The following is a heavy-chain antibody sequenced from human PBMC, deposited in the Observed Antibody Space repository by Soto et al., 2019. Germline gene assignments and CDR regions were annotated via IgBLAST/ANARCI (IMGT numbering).Heavy chain of an antibody. CDR3: ARVVVAATPGSSDAFDI. V-gene: IGHV1-18*01. Sequence: ASVKVSCKASGYTFTSYGISWLRQDPGQRLEWMGWISAYNGNTNYAQKLQGRDTMTTDTSTSTAYMELRSLRSDDTAVYYCARVVVAATPGSSDAFDIWGQGTMVTVSS. CDR2: ISAYNGNT. J-gene: IGHJ3*02. D-gene: IGHD2-15*01. CDR1: GYTFTSYG.